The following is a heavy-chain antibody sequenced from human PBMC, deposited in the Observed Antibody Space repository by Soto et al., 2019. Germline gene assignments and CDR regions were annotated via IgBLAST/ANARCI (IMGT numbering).Heavy chain of an antibody. Sequence: PGGSLRLSCAASGFTFSSYSMNWVRQAPGKGLEWVSYISSSSGTIYYADSVKGRFTISRDNAKNSLYLQMNSLRDEDTAVYYCARDYCSGGSCYSPSYYYGMDVWGQGTTVTAP. D-gene: IGHD2-15*01. J-gene: IGHJ6*02. CDR2: ISSSSGTI. CDR1: GFTFSSYS. CDR3: ARDYCSGGSCYSPSYYYGMDV. V-gene: IGHV3-48*02.